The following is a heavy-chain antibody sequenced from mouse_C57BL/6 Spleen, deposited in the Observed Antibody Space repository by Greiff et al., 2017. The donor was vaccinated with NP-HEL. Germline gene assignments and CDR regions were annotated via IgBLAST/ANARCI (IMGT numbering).Heavy chain of an antibody. CDR2: INPSSGYT. Sequence: VKVVESGAELAKPGASVKLSCKASGYTFTSYWMHWVKQRPGQGLEWIGYINPSSGYTKYNQKFKDKATLTADKSSSTAYMQLSSLTYEDSAVYYCARDPYGSSPWFAYWGQGTLVTVSA. CDR3: ARDPYGSSPWFAY. CDR1: GYTFTSYW. V-gene: IGHV1-7*01. D-gene: IGHD1-1*01. J-gene: IGHJ3*01.